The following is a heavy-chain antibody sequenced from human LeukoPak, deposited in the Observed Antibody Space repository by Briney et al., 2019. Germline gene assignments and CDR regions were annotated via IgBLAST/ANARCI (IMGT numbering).Heavy chain of an antibody. J-gene: IGHJ4*02. CDR3: ARSRDGYNFAFDY. CDR1: GFTFGDYA. D-gene: IGHD5-24*01. Sequence: GGSLRLSCTTSGFTFGDYALSWVRKAPGKGLEWVCFMRSGETPQYAASGSGRFIISRDDSNRVAHLQMSSLTTEDTALYYCARSRDGYNFAFDYWGRGTLVTVSS. V-gene: IGHV3-49*04. CDR2: MRSGETP.